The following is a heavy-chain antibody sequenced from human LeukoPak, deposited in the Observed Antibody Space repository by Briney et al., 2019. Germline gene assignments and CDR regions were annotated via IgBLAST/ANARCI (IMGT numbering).Heavy chain of an antibody. CDR2: IISSSSYI. J-gene: IGHJ4*02. D-gene: IGHD5-18*01. Sequence: SGGSLRLSCAASGLTFSFSVYSMNWVRQAPGKGLEWVSSIISSSSYIYYADSVKGRFTISRDNAKNSLYLQMNTLRAEDTAVYYCATSGYHYGPVDYWGQGTLVTVSS. CDR3: ATSGYHYGPVDY. V-gene: IGHV3-21*01. CDR1: GLTFSFSVYS.